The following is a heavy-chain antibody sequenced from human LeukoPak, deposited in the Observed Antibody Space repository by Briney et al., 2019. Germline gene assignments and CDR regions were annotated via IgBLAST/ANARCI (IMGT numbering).Heavy chain of an antibody. CDR3: TTDHGGNPFDY. CDR2: IKSKTDGGTT. CDR1: GFTFSDYY. V-gene: IGHV3-15*01. D-gene: IGHD4-23*01. J-gene: IGHJ4*02. Sequence: GGSLRLSCAASGFTFSDYYMTWIRQAPGKGLEWVGRIKSKTDGGTTDYAAPVKGRFTISRDDSKNTLYLQMNSLKTEDTAVYYCTTDHGGNPFDYWGQGTLVTVSS.